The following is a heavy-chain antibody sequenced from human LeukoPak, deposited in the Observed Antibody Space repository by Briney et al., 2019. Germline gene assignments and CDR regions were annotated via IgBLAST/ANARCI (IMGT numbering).Heavy chain of an antibody. CDR3: ARHESDSSGYYYRSRPDAFDI. J-gene: IGHJ3*02. Sequence: SETLSLTCTVSGDSISSYYWSWIRRPPGKGLEWIGYIYYSGSTNYNPSLKSRVTISVDTSKNQFSLKLSSVTAADTAVYYCARHESDSSGYYYRSRPDAFDIWGQGTMVTVSS. CDR2: IYYSGST. D-gene: IGHD3-22*01. CDR1: GDSISSYY. V-gene: IGHV4-59*08.